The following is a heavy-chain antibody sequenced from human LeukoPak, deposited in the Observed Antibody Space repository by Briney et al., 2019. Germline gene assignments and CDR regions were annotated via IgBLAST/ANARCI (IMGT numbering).Heavy chain of an antibody. Sequence: SETLSLTCAVSGGSISSSNWWSWVRQPPGKGLEWIGEIYHSGSTNYNPSLKSRVTISVDKSKNQFSLKLSSVTAADTAVYYCARGGYSSGWPPRGYFDYWGQGTLVTVSS. D-gene: IGHD6-19*01. CDR2: IYHSGST. CDR1: GGSISSSNW. V-gene: IGHV4-4*02. CDR3: ARGGYSSGWPPRGYFDY. J-gene: IGHJ4*02.